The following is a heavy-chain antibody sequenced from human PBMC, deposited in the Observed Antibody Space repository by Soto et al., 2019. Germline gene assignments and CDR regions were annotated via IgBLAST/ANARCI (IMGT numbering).Heavy chain of an antibody. CDR3: ARNYFFYVWGSYRYEDPFDY. J-gene: IGHJ4*02. CDR1: GYTFTSYG. CDR2: ISAYNGNT. D-gene: IGHD3-16*02. V-gene: IGHV1-18*01. Sequence: ASVKVSCKASGYTFTSYGISWVRQAPGQGLEWMGWISAYNGNTNYAQKLQGRVTMTTDTSTSTAYMELRSLRSDDTAVYYCARNYFFYVWGSYRYEDPFDYWGQGTLVTVSS.